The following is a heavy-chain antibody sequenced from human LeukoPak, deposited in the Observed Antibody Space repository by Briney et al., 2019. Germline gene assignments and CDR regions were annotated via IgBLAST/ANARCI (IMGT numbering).Heavy chain of an antibody. J-gene: IGHJ3*02. CDR2: ISSSSSYI. V-gene: IGHV3-21*01. CDR1: GFTVSSDY. Sequence: GGSLRLSCAASGFTVSSDYMNWVRQAPGKGLEWVSSISSSSSYIYYADSVKGRFTISRDNAKNSLYLQMNSLRAEDTAVYYCARVGYYDSSGYRAFDIWGQGTMVTVSS. D-gene: IGHD3-22*01. CDR3: ARVGYYDSSGYRAFDI.